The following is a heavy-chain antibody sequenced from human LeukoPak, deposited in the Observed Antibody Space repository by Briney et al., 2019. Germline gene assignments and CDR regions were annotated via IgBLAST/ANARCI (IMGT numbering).Heavy chain of an antibody. J-gene: IGHJ6*02. D-gene: IGHD3-10*01. CDR2: IYSSGST. Sequence: SETLSLTCAVYGGSLSGYYWSWIRQPPGKGLEWIGYIYSSGSTNYNPSLKSQVTISVATSKNQFSLKVSSVTAADTAIYYCARHFYGSGSYRAYGMDVWGQGTTVTVSS. CDR1: GGSLSGYY. CDR3: ARHFYGSGSYRAYGMDV. V-gene: IGHV4-59*08.